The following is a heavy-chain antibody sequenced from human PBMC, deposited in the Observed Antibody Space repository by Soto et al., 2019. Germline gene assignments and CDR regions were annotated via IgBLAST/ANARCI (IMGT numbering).Heavy chain of an antibody. J-gene: IGHJ4*02. V-gene: IGHV3-33*01. CDR1: GFTFSSYG. CDR3: ARGPGTSYFDF. D-gene: IGHD2-2*01. Sequence: PGRSMRLSCAASGFTFSSYGMHWVRQAPGKGLEWVAVIWSGGSNENYADSVKGRFTISRDNSKNMLYLQMNSLRAEDTAVYYCARGPGTSYFDFWVQGSLVTVSS. CDR2: IWSGGSNE.